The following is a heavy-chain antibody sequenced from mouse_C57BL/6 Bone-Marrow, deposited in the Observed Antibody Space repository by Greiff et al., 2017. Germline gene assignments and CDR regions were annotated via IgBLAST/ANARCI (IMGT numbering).Heavy chain of an antibody. J-gene: IGHJ4*01. V-gene: IGHV1-22*01. CDR3: ANDLLWLRRYYYAMDY. D-gene: IGHD2-2*01. CDR2: INPNNGGT. CDR1: GYTFTDYN. Sequence: VQLKESGPELVKPGASVKMSCKASGYTFTDYNMHWVKQSHGKSLEWIGYINPNNGGTSYNQQFKGKATLTVNKSSSTAYMELRSLTSEDSAVYYCANDLLWLRRYYYAMDYWGQGTSGTVSS.